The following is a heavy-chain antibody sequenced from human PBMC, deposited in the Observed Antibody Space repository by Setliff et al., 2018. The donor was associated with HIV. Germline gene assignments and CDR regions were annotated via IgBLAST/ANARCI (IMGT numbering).Heavy chain of an antibody. CDR3: ANGADYFDY. J-gene: IGHJ4*02. V-gene: IGHV3-23*01. CDR2: ISNSGDST. Sequence: PSETLSLTCTVSGGSISSHYLSWVCQAPGMGLEWVSAISNSGDSTHYADSVKGRFTISRDNSENTLYLQMNSLRAEDTAVYYCANGADYFDYWGQGTLVTVSS. D-gene: IGHD3-16*01. CDR1: GGSISSHY.